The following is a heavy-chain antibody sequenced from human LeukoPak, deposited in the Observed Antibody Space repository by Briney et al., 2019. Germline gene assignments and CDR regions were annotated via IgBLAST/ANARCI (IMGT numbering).Heavy chain of an antibody. Sequence: GGSLRLSCAASGFTVSSNYMSWVRQAPGKRLEWVSVIYSGGSTYYADSVKGRFTISRDNSKNTLYLQMNSLRAEDTAVYYCARERLGYCSSTSCSNYMDVWGKGTTVTVSS. CDR1: GFTVSSNY. D-gene: IGHD2-2*01. CDR3: ARERLGYCSSTSCSNYMDV. CDR2: IYSGGST. J-gene: IGHJ6*03. V-gene: IGHV3-53*01.